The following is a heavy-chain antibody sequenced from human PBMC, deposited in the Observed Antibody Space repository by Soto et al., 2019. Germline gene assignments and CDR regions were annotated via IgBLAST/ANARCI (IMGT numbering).Heavy chain of an antibody. Sequence: QLQLQESGPGLVKPSETLSLTCTVSGGSISSGAYHWGWIRQPPGKGLEWIGSIYYSGSTYYNLSLKSRVTISVDTSKNQFSLNLSSVTAADTAVYYCARHSGYCSGGSCYPFGYWGQGTLVTVSS. CDR2: IYYSGST. CDR1: GGSISSGAYH. CDR3: ARHSGYCSGGSCYPFGY. D-gene: IGHD2-15*01. V-gene: IGHV4-39*01. J-gene: IGHJ4*02.